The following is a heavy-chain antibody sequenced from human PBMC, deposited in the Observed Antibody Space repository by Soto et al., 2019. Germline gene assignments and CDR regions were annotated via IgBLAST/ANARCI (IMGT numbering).Heavy chain of an antibody. J-gene: IGHJ5*02. CDR3: AQLNAQCSSTSCYVQWFDP. CDR2: IYPGDSDT. Sequence: GESLKISCKGSGYSFTSYWIGWVRQMPGKGLEWMGIIYPGDSDTRYNPSFQGQVTISADKSISTAYLQWSSLKASDTAMYYCAQLNAQCSSTSCYVQWFDPWGQGTLVTVSS. V-gene: IGHV5-51*01. D-gene: IGHD2-2*01. CDR1: GYSFTSYW.